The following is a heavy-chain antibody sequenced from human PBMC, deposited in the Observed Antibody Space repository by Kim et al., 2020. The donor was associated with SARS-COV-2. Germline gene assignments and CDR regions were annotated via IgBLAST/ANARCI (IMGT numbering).Heavy chain of an antibody. CDR3: ARGAWQLVSGWFDP. CDR2: INHSGST. J-gene: IGHJ5*02. CDR1: GGSFSGYY. V-gene: IGHV4-34*01. D-gene: IGHD6-13*01. Sequence: SETLSLTCAVYGGSFSGYYWSWIRQPPGKGLEWIGEINHSGSTNSNPSLKSRVTISVDTSKNQFSLKLSSVTAADTAVYYCARGAWQLVSGWFDPWGQGTLVTAAS.